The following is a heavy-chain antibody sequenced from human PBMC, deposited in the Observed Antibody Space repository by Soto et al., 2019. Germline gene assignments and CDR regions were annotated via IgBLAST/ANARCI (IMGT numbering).Heavy chain of an antibody. CDR3: AAGYCISTSCYTLGY. J-gene: IGHJ4*02. V-gene: IGHV3-30-3*01. CDR1: GFTFSSYA. Sequence: PGGSLRLSCAASGFTFSSYAMHWVRQAPGKGLEWVAVISYDGSNKYYADSVKGRFTISRDNSKNTLYLQMNSLRAEDTAVYYCAAGYCISTSCYTLGYWGQGTLVTVSS. CDR2: ISYDGSNK. D-gene: IGHD2-2*02.